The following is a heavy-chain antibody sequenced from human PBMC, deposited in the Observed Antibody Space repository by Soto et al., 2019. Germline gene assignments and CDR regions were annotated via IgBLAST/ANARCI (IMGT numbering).Heavy chain of an antibody. CDR2: IYYSGST. V-gene: IGHV4-39*01. CDR1: GGSISSSSYY. J-gene: IGHJ5*02. Sequence: SETLSLTCTVSGGSISSSSYYWGWIRQPPGKGLEWIGSIYYSGSTYYNPSLKSRVTISVDTSKNQFSLKLSSVTAADTAVYYCARHASPFDWLSGASDNWFDPWGQGTLVTVSS. D-gene: IGHD3-9*01. CDR3: ARHASPFDWLSGASDNWFDP.